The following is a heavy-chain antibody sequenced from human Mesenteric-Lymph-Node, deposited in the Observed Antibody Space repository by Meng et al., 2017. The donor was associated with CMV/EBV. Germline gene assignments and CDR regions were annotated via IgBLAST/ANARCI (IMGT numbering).Heavy chain of an antibody. J-gene: IGHJ4*02. Sequence: GESLKISCAASGFTFNNAWMSWVRQAPGKGLEWVGHIKSKTDGGTTDYAAPVKGRFTISRDDSKNTLYLQMNSLKTEDTAVYYCTTDVGMVVYWGQGTLVTVSS. CDR1: GFTFNNAW. CDR3: TTDVGMVVY. D-gene: IGHD2-15*01. V-gene: IGHV3-15*01. CDR2: IKSKTDGGTT.